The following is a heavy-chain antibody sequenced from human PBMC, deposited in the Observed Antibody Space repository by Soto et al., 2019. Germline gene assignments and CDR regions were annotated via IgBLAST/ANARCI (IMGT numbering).Heavy chain of an antibody. Sequence: ASVKVSFKASGYTFTGYYMHWLRQAPGQGLEWMGWINPNSGCTNYAQKFQGRVTMTRDTSISTAYMELSRLRSDDTAVYYCARGGYSYGYYFDYWGQGTLVTVSS. CDR2: INPNSGCT. D-gene: IGHD5-18*01. CDR1: GYTFTGYY. V-gene: IGHV1-2*02. J-gene: IGHJ4*02. CDR3: ARGGYSYGYYFDY.